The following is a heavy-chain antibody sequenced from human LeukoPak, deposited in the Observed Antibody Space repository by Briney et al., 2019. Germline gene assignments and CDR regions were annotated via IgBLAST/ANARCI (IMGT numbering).Heavy chain of an antibody. CDR1: GFTFEDYA. CDR3: AKDVYSGSSFY. Sequence: GGSLRLSCAASGFTFEDYAMHWVRQAPGKGLEWVSGISWNSGSIVYADSVKGRFTISRDNSKNTLYLQMNSLRAEDTAVYYCAKDVYSGSSFYWGQGTLVTVSS. D-gene: IGHD1-26*01. CDR2: ISWNSGSI. J-gene: IGHJ4*02. V-gene: IGHV3-9*01.